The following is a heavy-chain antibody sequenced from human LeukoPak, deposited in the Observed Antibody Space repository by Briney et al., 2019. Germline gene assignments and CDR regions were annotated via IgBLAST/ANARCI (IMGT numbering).Heavy chain of an antibody. CDR1: GGTFSNYA. D-gene: IGHD3-10*01. Sequence: VASVKVSCKASGGTFSNYAISWVRQAPGQGLDWMGGIIPSFGTANYSQKFQGRVTITADESTSTAYMELSSLRSDDTAVFYCARDPRIDMVRGVMGFDPWGQGTLVTVSS. J-gene: IGHJ5*02. CDR2: IIPSFGTA. V-gene: IGHV1-69*13. CDR3: ARDPRIDMVRGVMGFDP.